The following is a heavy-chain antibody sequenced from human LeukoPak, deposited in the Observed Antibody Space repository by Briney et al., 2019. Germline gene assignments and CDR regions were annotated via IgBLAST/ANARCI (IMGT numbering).Heavy chain of an antibody. CDR3: ARQRRVGATTALFDY. CDR1: GYSFTDYV. D-gene: IGHD1-26*01. V-gene: IGHV7-4-1*02. CDR2: INTKTGNP. J-gene: IGHJ4*02. Sequence: ASVKVSCKASGYSFTDYVVSWVRQAPGQGLEWMGWINTKTGNPAYAQGFTGRFVLSVDTSVSTAYLQISSLKAEDTAVYYCARQRRVGATTALFDYWGQGTLVTVSS.